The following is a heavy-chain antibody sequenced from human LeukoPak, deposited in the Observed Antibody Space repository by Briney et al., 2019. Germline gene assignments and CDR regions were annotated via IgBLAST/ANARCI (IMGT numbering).Heavy chain of an antibody. CDR3: ARRGLSFGFDY. V-gene: IGHV3-21*01. CDR1: GFTFSSYS. J-gene: IGHJ4*01. Sequence: GGSLRLSCAASGFTFSSYSMNWVRQAPGKGLEWVSSISSSSSYIYYADSVKGRFTISRDNSKNTLYLQMNSLRAEDTAVYYCARRGLSFGFDYWGQKTLVTVSS. CDR2: ISSSSSYI. D-gene: IGHD3-16*02.